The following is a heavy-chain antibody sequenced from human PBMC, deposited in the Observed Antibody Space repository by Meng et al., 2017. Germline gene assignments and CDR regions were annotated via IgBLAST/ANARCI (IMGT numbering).Heavy chain of an antibody. J-gene: IGHJ5*02. CDR3: ATESA. V-gene: IGHV3-66*01. CDR2: IYSGGST. Sequence: VQRVESGGALVEPGGSLRLSCVASGFTVSSNYMSWVRQAPGKGLEWVSLIYSGGSTYYSDSVKGRFTISRGNSKNTLYLQMNSLRAEDTAVYYCATESAWGQGTLVTVSS. CDR1: GFTVSSNY.